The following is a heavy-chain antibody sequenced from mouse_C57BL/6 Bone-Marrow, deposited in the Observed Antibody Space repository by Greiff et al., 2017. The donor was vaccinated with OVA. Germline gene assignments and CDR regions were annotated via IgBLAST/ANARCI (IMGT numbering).Heavy chain of an antibody. CDR1: GYSFTGYY. V-gene: IGHV1-42*01. Sequence: EVQLQQSGPELVKPGASVKISCKASGYSFTGYYMNWVKQSPEKSLEWIGEINPSTGGTTYNQKFKAKATLTVDKSSSTAYMQLKSLTSEDSAVYNCARSGYSNFDYWGQGTTLTVSS. J-gene: IGHJ2*01. CDR3: ARSGYSNFDY. CDR2: INPSTGGT. D-gene: IGHD2-5*01.